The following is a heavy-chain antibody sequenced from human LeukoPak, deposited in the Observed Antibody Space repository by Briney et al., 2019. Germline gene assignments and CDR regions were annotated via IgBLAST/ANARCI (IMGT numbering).Heavy chain of an antibody. Sequence: ASVKVSCKASGGTFSSYAISWVRQAPGQGLEWMGGIIPIFDTANYAQKFQGRVTITTDESTSTAYMELSSLRSDDTAVYYCARECSKVVGSCGFDYWGQGTLVTVSS. D-gene: IGHD1-26*01. CDR2: IIPIFDTA. V-gene: IGHV1-69*05. CDR3: ARECSKVVGSCGFDY. CDR1: GGTFSSYA. J-gene: IGHJ4*02.